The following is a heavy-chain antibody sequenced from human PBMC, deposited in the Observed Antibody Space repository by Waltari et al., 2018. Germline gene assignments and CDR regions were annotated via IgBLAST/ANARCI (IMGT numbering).Heavy chain of an antibody. CDR3: ARGDDYSTYYFDY. J-gene: IGHJ4*02. Sequence: EVQLVESGGGLVQPGGSLRLSCAASGFTFSSHWRHWVRQAPGKVLVCVSRINSDGSSTSYADSVKGRFTISRDNAKNTLYLQMNSLRAEDTAVYYCARGDDYSTYYFDYWGQGTLVTVSS. V-gene: IGHV3-74*01. CDR1: GFTFSSHW. D-gene: IGHD4-4*01. CDR2: INSDGSST.